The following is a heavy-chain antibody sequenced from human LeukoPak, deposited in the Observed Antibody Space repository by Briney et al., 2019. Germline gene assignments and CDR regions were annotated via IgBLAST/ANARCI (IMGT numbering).Heavy chain of an antibody. Sequence: SETLSLTCTVSGGSISSYYWSWIRQPPGKGLEWIGEINHSGSTNYNPSLKSRVTISVDTSKNQFSLKLSSVTAADTAVYYCARIGDFWSGYYRYWGQGTLVTVSS. CDR3: ARIGDFWSGYYRY. D-gene: IGHD3-3*01. J-gene: IGHJ4*02. CDR2: INHSGST. CDR1: GGSISSYY. V-gene: IGHV4-34*01.